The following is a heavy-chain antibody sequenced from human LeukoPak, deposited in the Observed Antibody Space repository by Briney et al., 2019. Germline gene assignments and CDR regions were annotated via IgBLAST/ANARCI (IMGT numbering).Heavy chain of an antibody. CDR2: IRSKAYGGTT. D-gene: IGHD2-2*01. CDR1: GFTFGDYA. V-gene: IGHV3-49*03. Sequence: QAGGSLRLSCTASGFTFGDYAMSWFRQAPGKGLEWVGFIRSKAYGGTTEYAASVKGRFTISRDDSKSIAYLQMNSLKTEDTAVYYCTRDPVVSPYCSSTSCYESWGQGTLVTVSS. CDR3: TRDPVVSPYCSSTSCYES. J-gene: IGHJ5*02.